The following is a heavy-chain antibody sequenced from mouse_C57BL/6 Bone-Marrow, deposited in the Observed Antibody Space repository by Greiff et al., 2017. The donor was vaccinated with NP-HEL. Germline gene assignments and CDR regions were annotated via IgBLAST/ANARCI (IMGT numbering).Heavy chain of an antibody. V-gene: IGHV5-4*01. J-gene: IGHJ1*03. D-gene: IGHD2-12*01. CDR1: GFTFSSYA. CDR3: ARGAYDGWYFDV. CDR2: ISDGGSYT. Sequence: EVQGVESGGGLVKPGGSLKLSCEASGFTFSSYAMSWVRQTPEKRLEWVATISDGGSYTYYQDNVKGPSPNSRDNAKNNLYLQMSHLKSEDTAMYYCARGAYDGWYFDVWGTGTTVTVSS.